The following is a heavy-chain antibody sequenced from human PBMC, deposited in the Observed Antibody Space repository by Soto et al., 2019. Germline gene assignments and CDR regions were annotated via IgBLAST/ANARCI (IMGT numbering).Heavy chain of an antibody. CDR3: ARAYCSSTSCHQRNYYYYYGIDV. D-gene: IGHD2-2*01. CDR2: ISYGGSNK. V-gene: IGHV3-30-3*01. Sequence: GGSLRLCCAASGFTFSSYAMHWVRQAPGKGLEWVAVISYGGSNKYYADSVKGRFTISRDNSKNTLYLQMNSLRDEDTAVYYCARAYCSSTSCHQRNYYYYYGIDVRSQGTTVTGSS. CDR1: GFTFSSYA. J-gene: IGHJ6*02.